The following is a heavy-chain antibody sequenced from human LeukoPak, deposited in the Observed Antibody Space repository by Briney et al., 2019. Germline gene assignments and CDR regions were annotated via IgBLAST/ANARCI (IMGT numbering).Heavy chain of an antibody. J-gene: IGHJ3*02. V-gene: IGHV3-11*04. CDR3: ARDLEDTAAAVDI. Sequence: PGGSLRLSCAASGFTFSDYYMSWIRQAPGKGLEWVSYISSSGSTIYYADSVKGRFTISRDNAKNSLYLQMNSLRAEDTAVYYCARDLEDTAAAVDIWGQGTMVTVSS. D-gene: IGHD6-13*01. CDR1: GFTFSDYY. CDR2: ISSSGSTI.